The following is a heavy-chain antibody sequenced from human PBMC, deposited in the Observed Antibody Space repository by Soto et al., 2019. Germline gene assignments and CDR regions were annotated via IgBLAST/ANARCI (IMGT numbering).Heavy chain of an antibody. D-gene: IGHD5-18*01. Sequence: GESWKISCTCSGYSFTIYWISWVRQMPGRGLDWMGRIDKSDSYTNYSPSFQGHVTISVTKYITTGYLQWSSLTASDTAMYYCARQIYDTDTGPNCQYYFDSWAQGTPVTVSS. CDR3: ARQIYDTDTGPNCQYYFDS. CDR1: GYSFTIYW. J-gene: IGHJ4*02. V-gene: IGHV5-10-1*01. CDR2: IDKSDSYT.